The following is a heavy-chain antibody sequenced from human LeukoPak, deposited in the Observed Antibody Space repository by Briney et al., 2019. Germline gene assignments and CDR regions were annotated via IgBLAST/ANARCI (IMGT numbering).Heavy chain of an antibody. J-gene: IGHJ6*03. CDR2: ISAYNGNT. Sequence: ASVKVSCKASGYTFTSYGISWVRQAPGQGLEWMGWISAYNGNTNYAQKLQGRVTMTTDTSTSTAYMELRSLRSDDTAVYYCAGASDYGSGYYYYYMDVWGKGTTVTISS. D-gene: IGHD3-10*01. V-gene: IGHV1-18*01. CDR1: GYTFTSYG. CDR3: AGASDYGSGYYYYYMDV.